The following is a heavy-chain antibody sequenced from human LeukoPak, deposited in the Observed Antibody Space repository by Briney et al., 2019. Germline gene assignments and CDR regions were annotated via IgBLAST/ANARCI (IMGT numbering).Heavy chain of an antibody. CDR1: GGSISSYY. Sequence: SETLSLTCTVSGGSISSYYWSWIRQPPGKGLEWIGYIYYSGSTNYNPSLNSRVNISVDTSKNQFSLKLSSVTAADTAVYYCARRWVYDKRAFDAWGQGTMVTVSS. CDR3: ARRWVYDKRAFDA. V-gene: IGHV4-59*08. CDR2: IYYSGST. J-gene: IGHJ3*01. D-gene: IGHD3-16*01.